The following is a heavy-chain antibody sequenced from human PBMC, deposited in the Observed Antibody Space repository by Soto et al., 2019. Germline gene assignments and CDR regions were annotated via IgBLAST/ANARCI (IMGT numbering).Heavy chain of an antibody. CDR3: AKGASHAPFEK. CDR1: GFAFNDVA. V-gene: IGHV3-23*01. CDR2: ISGSGDKT. J-gene: IGHJ4*02. Sequence: EVHLLESGGDLVLPGGSLRLSCAVSGFAFNDVAMNWVRQAPGKGPEWLSTISGSGDKTFHSDSVKGRFNISRDNSNNKMFLQMNSLRAEDTAIYYCAKGASHAPFEKWGRGTLVTVSS.